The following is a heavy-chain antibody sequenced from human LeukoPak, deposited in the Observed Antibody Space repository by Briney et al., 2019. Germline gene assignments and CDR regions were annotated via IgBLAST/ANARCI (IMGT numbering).Heavy chain of an antibody. CDR1: GYIFTGYC. J-gene: IGHJ3*02. CDR3: ARADIAVAGRDAFDI. D-gene: IGHD6-19*01. Sequence: ASVKVSCKASGYIFTGYCMHWVRQAPGQGLEWMGWINPNSGATDSAQKFQGRVTMTRDTSISTAYMELTRLRSDDTAVYYCARADIAVAGRDAFDIWGQGTMVSVSS. V-gene: IGHV1-2*02. CDR2: INPNSGAT.